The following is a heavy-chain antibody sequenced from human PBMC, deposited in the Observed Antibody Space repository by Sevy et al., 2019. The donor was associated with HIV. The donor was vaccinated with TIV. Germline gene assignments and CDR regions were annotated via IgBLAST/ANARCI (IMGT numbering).Heavy chain of an antibody. Sequence: GGSLRLSCAASGFTFSSYWMSWVRQAPGKGLEWVANIKQDGSEKYYVDSVKGRFTISGDNAKNSLYLQMNSLRAEDTAVYYCARVNGGNSSRAFDIWGQGTMVTVSS. J-gene: IGHJ3*02. V-gene: IGHV3-7*01. CDR3: ARVNGGNSSRAFDI. CDR1: GFTFSSYW. CDR2: IKQDGSEK. D-gene: IGHD2-21*02.